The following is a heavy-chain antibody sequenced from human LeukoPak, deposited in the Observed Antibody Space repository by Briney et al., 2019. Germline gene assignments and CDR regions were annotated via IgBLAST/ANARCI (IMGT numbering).Heavy chain of an antibody. CDR1: GLNFSNAW. J-gene: IGHJ6*02. CDR3: TTASGSYRDYYYGMDV. V-gene: IGHV3-15*01. Sequence: GGSLRLSCAASGLNFSNAWLNRVRQPPGKGLDWVGRIKSKNDGETTHYAAPVKGRFTISRADSKNPLYLQMNSLKTEDTAVYYCTTASGSYRDYYYGMDVWGQGTTVTVSS. CDR2: IKSKNDGETT. D-gene: IGHD3-10*01.